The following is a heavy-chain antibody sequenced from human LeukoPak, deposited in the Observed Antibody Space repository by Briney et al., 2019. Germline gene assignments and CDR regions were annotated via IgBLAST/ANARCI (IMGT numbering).Heavy chain of an antibody. Sequence: GGSLRLSCAASGFTFSSYWMSWVRQAPGKGLERVANIKQDGSEKYYVDSVKGRFTISRDNAKNSLYLQMNSLRAEDTAVYYCARADRNTIFGVVIWDAFDYWGQGTLVTVSS. V-gene: IGHV3-7*04. D-gene: IGHD3-3*01. CDR3: ARADRNTIFGVVIWDAFDY. CDR1: GFTFSSYW. CDR2: IKQDGSEK. J-gene: IGHJ4*02.